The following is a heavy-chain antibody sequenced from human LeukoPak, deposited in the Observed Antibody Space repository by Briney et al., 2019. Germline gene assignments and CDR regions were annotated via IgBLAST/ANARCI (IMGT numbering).Heavy chain of an antibody. CDR2: INPNSGGT. V-gene: IGHV1-2*02. CDR1: GYTFTGYY. Sequence: ASVKVSCKASGYTFTGYYMHWVRQAPGQGLEWMGWINPNSGGTNYAQKFQGRVTMTRDTSISTAYMELSRLRSDDTAVYYCARLSMITFGGVIDDDDYWGQGTLVTVSS. J-gene: IGHJ4*02. CDR3: ARLSMITFGGVIDDDDY. D-gene: IGHD3-16*02.